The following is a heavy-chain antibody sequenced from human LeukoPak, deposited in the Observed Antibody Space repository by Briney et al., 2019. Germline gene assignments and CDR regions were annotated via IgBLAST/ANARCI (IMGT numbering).Heavy chain of an antibody. CDR2: ISYDGSSK. V-gene: IGHV3-30*04. Sequence: GSLRLSCAGSGFTFSSYAMHWGRQAPGKGLEWVAVISYDGSSKYYADSVKGRFTISRDNSKNTLYLQMNSLRAEDTAVYYCARARSSYGYGDAFDIWGQGTMVTVSS. CDR3: ARARSSYGYGDAFDI. J-gene: IGHJ3*02. CDR1: GFTFSSYA. D-gene: IGHD5-18*01.